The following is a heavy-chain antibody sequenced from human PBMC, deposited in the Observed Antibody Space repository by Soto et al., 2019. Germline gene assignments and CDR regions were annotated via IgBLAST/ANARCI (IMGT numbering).Heavy chain of an antibody. V-gene: IGHV1-2*04. D-gene: IGHD2-8*01. CDR1: GYSFTDYH. Sequence: QVQLVQSGAEVKKPGASVKVSCKASGYSFTDYHIHWVRQAPGQGLEWLGRINPKSGGTSTAQKFQGWVTMTTDTSISTASMELTRLTSDDKASYYCARGDSTDCSNGVCSFFYNHDMDVWGQGTTVTVSS. CDR3: ARGDSTDCSNGVCSFFYNHDMDV. CDR2: INPKSGGT. J-gene: IGHJ6*02.